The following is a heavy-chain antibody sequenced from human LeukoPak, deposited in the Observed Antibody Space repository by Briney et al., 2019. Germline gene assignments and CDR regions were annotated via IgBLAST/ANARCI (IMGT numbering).Heavy chain of an antibody. CDR1: GFIFNDYT. Sequence: GGSLRLSCAASGFIFNDYTTNWVRQAAGKGLEWVSSIRCSGTYIYYGDSVKGRFTSSSDNARNSLCLQMNSLWTEDTAGYYCATSYSTFYYYGLDVWSQGTTVTVS. V-gene: IGHV3-21*01. CDR2: IRCSGTYI. CDR3: ATSYSTFYYYGLDV. D-gene: IGHD4-11*01. J-gene: IGHJ6*02.